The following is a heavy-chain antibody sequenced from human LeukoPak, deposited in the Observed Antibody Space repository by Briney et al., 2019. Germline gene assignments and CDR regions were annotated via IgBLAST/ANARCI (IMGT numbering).Heavy chain of an antibody. J-gene: IGHJ6*04. CDR1: GYTFTGYY. V-gene: IGHV1-2*02. CDR2: INPNSGGT. D-gene: IGHD2-2*02. Sequence: RASVKVSCKASGYTFTGYYMHWVRQAPGQGLEWMGWINPNSGGTNYAQKFQGRVTMTRDTSISTAYMELSRLRSDDTAVYYCARNPLHCSSTSCYTSGGIVWGKGTTVTVSS. CDR3: ARNPLHCSSTSCYTSGGIV.